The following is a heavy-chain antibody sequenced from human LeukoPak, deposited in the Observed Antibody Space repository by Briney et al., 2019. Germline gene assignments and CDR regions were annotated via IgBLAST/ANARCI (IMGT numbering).Heavy chain of an antibody. D-gene: IGHD3-22*01. CDR3: ARGPHYYDSSGYYAEGN. CDR2: ISAYNGNT. Sequence: ASVTVSCKASGYTFTSYGISWVRQAPGQGLEWMGWISAYNGNTNYAQKLQGRVTMTTDTSTSTAYMELRSLRSDDTAVYYCARGPHYYDSSGYYAEGNWGQGTLVTVSS. J-gene: IGHJ4*02. CDR1: GYTFTSYG. V-gene: IGHV1-18*01.